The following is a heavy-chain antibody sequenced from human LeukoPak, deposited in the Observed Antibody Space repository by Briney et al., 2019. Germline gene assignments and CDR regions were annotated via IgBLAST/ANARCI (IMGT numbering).Heavy chain of an antibody. CDR2: MNPNSGNT. V-gene: IGHV1-8*01. D-gene: IGHD6-19*01. CDR1: GYTFTSYD. Sequence: ASVKVSCKASGYTFTSYDINWVRQATGQGLEWMGWMNPNSGNTGYAQKFQGRVTMTRNTSISTAYMELSSLGSEDTAVYYCARTSGWSHYMDVWGKGTTVTVSS. J-gene: IGHJ6*03. CDR3: ARTSGWSHYMDV.